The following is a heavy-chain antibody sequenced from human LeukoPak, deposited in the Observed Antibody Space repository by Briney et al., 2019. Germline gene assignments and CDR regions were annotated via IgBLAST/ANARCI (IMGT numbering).Heavy chain of an antibody. J-gene: IGHJ4*02. CDR1: GFTFSSYW. V-gene: IGHV3-74*01. CDR2: INRDGSST. Sequence: QPGGSLRLSCAASGFTFSSYWMHWVRQGPGKGLVWDSRINRDGSSTTYADSVKGRFTISRDNAKNTLYVQMHSLTAEDTAVYYCARDQSSVFDYWGQGTLVTVSS. D-gene: IGHD3-22*01. CDR3: ARDQSSVFDY.